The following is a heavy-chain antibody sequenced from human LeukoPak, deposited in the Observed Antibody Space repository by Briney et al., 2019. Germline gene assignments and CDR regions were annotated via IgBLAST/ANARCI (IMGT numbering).Heavy chain of an antibody. J-gene: IGHJ6*04. CDR2: ISSRGTYI. Sequence: PGGSLRLSCAASGFTFSNYSMDWVRQAPGKGLEWLSSISSRGTYIYYADSMKGRFTISRDNAKNSLYLQMNSLRAEDTAVYYCAELGITMIGGVWGKGTTVTISS. V-gene: IGHV3-21*01. CDR3: AELGITMIGGV. D-gene: IGHD3-10*02. CDR1: GFTFSNYS.